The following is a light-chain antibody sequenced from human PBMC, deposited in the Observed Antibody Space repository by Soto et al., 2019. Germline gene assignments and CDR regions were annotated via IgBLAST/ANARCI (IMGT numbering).Light chain of an antibody. V-gene: IGLV2-23*02. CDR1: SSDVGTYNR. CDR2: EVS. CDR3: CSYAHISWV. Sequence: QSALNQPASVSGSPGQSITISCTGTSSDVGTYNRVSWYQQHPGKAPKLIIYEVSKRPSGVSNRFSGSKSGNTASLTISGLQAEDEAGYYCCSYAHISWVFGGVTKLTVL. J-gene: IGLJ3*02.